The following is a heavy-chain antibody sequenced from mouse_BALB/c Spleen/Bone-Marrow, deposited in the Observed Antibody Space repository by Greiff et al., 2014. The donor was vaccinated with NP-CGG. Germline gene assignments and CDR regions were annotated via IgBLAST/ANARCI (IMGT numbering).Heavy chain of an antibody. V-gene: IGHV1-39*01. J-gene: IGHJ1*01. CDR3: ARKAYYTNWWYFDV. CDR1: GYSFSGYS. Sequence: VQLQQSGPELEKPGASVKISCKASGYSFSGYSLNWVKQSNGQSLEWIGNIDPYYGDTTYNQKFEGKATLTVDRSSSTAYMQLKSLTSEDSAVYYCARKAYYTNWWYFDVWGAGTTVTVSS. D-gene: IGHD2-5*01. CDR2: IDPYYGDT.